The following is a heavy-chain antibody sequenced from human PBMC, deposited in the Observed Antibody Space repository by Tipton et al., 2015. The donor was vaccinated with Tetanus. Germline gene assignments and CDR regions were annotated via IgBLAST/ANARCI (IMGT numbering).Heavy chain of an antibody. CDR1: GYTFTGYY. CDR2: INPNSGGT. CDR3: ARGLSSSWELRRWFDP. D-gene: IGHD1-26*01. V-gene: IGHV1-2*02. J-gene: IGHJ5*02. Sequence: QLVQSGAEVKKPWASVKVSCKASGYTFTGYYMHWVRQAPGQGLEWMGWINPNSGGTNYAQKFQGRVTMTRDTSISTAYMELSRLRSDDTAVYYCARGLSSSWELRRWFDPWGQGTLVTVSS.